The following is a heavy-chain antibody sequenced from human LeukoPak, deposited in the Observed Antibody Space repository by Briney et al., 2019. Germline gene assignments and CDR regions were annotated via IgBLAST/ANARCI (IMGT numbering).Heavy chain of an antibody. CDR1: GGSISSSSYY. V-gene: IGHV4-39*01. CDR3: ARHTHTVAPFDY. CDR2: IYYSGST. D-gene: IGHD6-19*01. J-gene: IGHJ4*02. Sequence: PSETLSLTCTVSGGSISSSSYYWGWIRQPPGKGLEWIGSIYYSGSTYYNPSLKSRVTISVDTSKNQFSLKLSSVTAADTAVYYCARHTHTVAPFDYWGQGTLVTVSS.